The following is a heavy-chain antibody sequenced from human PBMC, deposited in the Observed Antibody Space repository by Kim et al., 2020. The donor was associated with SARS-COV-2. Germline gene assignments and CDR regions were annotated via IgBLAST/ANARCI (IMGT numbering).Heavy chain of an antibody. J-gene: IGHJ4*01. Sequence: SETLSLTCTVSGGSISSSSYYWGWIRQPPGKGLEWIGSIYYSRSTYYNPSLKSRVTISVDTSKNQFSLKLSSVTAADTAVYYCAEHLRLLWVGEVSEYY. CDR1: GGSISSSSYY. CDR3: AEHLRLLWVGEVSEYY. CDR2: IYYSRST. V-gene: IGHV4-39*01. D-gene: IGHD3-10*01.